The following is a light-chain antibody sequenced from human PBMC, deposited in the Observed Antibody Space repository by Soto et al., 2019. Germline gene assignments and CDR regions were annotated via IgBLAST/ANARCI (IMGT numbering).Light chain of an antibody. Sequence: IQLTQSPSSLSASVGDRVTITCRASQDIAIYLAWYQQKPGEAPKLLIYAASTLYGGVPSRFSGSGSGTDFALTITSLQAEDFATYYCQQIKSYPITFGQGTRLEIK. CDR3: QQIKSYPIT. CDR2: AAS. CDR1: QDIAIY. J-gene: IGKJ5*01. V-gene: IGKV1-9*01.